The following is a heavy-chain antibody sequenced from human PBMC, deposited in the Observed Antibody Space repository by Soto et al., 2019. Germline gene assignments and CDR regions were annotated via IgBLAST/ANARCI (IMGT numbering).Heavy chain of an antibody. CDR2: ISYDGSNK. Sequence: QVQLVESGGGVVQPGRSLRLSCAASGFTFSSYGMHWVRQAPGKGLERVAVISYDGSNKYYADSVKGRFTISRDNSKNTLYLQMNSLSAEDTAVYYCAKDTYDFWSGSVSWGQGTLVTVSS. D-gene: IGHD3-3*01. J-gene: IGHJ1*01. V-gene: IGHV3-30*18. CDR1: GFTFSSYG. CDR3: AKDTYDFWSGSVS.